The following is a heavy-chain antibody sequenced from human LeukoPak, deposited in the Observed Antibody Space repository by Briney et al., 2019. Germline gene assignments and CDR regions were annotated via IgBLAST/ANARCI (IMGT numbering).Heavy chain of an antibody. CDR1: GYSFTSYW. Sequence: PGESLKISCKGSGYSFTSYWIGWVRQMPGKGLEWMGIIYPGDSDTRYSPSFQGQVIISVDKSINTAYLQWSSLKASDTAMYYCARHGSYSYGWRDAFDIWGQGTTVTVSS. CDR2: IYPGDSDT. D-gene: IGHD5-18*01. V-gene: IGHV5-51*01. J-gene: IGHJ3*02. CDR3: ARHGSYSYGWRDAFDI.